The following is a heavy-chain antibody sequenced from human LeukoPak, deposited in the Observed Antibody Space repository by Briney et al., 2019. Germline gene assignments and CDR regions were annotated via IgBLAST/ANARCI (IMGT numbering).Heavy chain of an antibody. CDR2: INPNSGGT. V-gene: IGHV1-2*02. D-gene: IGHD5-24*01. CDR3: ARVDWLQLIPFDY. CDR1: GYTFTGYF. Sequence: ASVKVSCKASGYTFTGYFIHWVRQVPGQGLEWMGWINPNSGGTSYAQKFQGRVTMTTDTSISTAYMELSSLRSDDTAVYYCARVDWLQLIPFDYWGQGTLVTVSS. J-gene: IGHJ4*02.